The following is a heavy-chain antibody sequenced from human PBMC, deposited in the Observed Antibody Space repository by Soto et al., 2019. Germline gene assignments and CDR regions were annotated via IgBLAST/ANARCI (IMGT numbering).Heavy chain of an antibody. CDR3: AKSHHERSGCFEY. D-gene: IGHD3-22*01. V-gene: IGHV3-30*18. J-gene: IGHJ4*02. CDR2: TSYDGSKK. Sequence: QVQLVESGGAVVQPGRSLRLSCAASGFTLSRYAMHWVRQAPGKGLEWVAITSYDGSKKYHADSVKGRFTISRDNSKNTLYLQMDSLRAEDTAVYYCAKSHHERSGCFEYWGQGTLVTVSS. CDR1: GFTLSRYA.